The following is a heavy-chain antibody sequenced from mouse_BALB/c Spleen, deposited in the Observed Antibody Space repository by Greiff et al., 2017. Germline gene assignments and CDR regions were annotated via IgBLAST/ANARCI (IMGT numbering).Heavy chain of an antibody. CDR2: IYPGDGDT. V-gene: IGHV1-87*01. Sequence: QVQLQQSGAELARPGASVKLSCKASGYTFTSYWMQWVKQRPGQGLEWIGAIYPGDGDTRYTQKFKGKATLTADKSSSTAYMQLSSLASEDSAVYYCAREGDGAYWGQGTLVTVSA. CDR3: AREGDGAY. D-gene: IGHD3-3*01. J-gene: IGHJ3*01. CDR1: GYTFTSYW.